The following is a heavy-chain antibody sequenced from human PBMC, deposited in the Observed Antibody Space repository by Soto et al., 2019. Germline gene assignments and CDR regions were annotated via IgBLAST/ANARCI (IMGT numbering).Heavy chain of an antibody. J-gene: IGHJ4*02. Sequence: PSETLSLTCSVSGGSINNNYYYWGWVRQPPGKGLEWIGSVSFTGTTYYSPSLKSRVTTSIDTSRNQFSLKLSSVTAADTAVYYCARSIDYWGQGTLVTVSS. CDR1: GGSINNNYYY. V-gene: IGHV4-39*07. CDR2: VSFTGTT. CDR3: ARSIDY.